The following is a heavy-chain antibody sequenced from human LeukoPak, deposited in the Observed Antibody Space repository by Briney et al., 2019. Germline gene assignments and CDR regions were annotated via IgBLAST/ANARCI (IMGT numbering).Heavy chain of an antibody. Sequence: SETLSLTCTVSGGSITSGDYYWSWIRQSPGKGLEWIGYIYYSGSTYYNPSLETRITMSVDTSKNQLSLKLGSVTAADTALYYCARTEGSGIYFDYWGQGTLVTVSS. D-gene: IGHD3-10*01. J-gene: IGHJ4*02. CDR3: ARTEGSGIYFDY. CDR1: GGSITSGDYY. CDR2: IYYSGST. V-gene: IGHV4-30-4*01.